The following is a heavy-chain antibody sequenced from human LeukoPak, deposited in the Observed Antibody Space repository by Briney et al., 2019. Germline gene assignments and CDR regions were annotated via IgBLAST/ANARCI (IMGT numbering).Heavy chain of an antibody. CDR2: INSDGSNT. Sequence: GGSLRLSCAASGFTFSSYWMHWVRQAPGKGLVWVSRINSDGSNTIYADSVKGRFTISRDNAKNSLYLQMNSLRAEDTAVYYCARVDRYDFHFDYWGQGTLVTASS. CDR3: ARVDRYDFHFDY. V-gene: IGHV3-74*01. J-gene: IGHJ4*02. D-gene: IGHD1-1*01. CDR1: GFTFSSYW.